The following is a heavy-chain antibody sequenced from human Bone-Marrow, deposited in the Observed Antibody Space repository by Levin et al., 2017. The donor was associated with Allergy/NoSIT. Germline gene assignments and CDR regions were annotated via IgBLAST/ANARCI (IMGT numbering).Heavy chain of an antibody. V-gene: IGHV4-4*07. D-gene: IGHD3/OR15-3a*01. CDR3: ARGLRDDRGHLDFNWFDL. Sequence: PSETLSLTCTVSGGSISDYWWTWIRHPAGKGLEWIGRIYGSGTTRYNPSLASRLTMSVDTSKNHFSLDLNSVTAADTAVYYCARGLRDDRGHLDFNWFDLWGKGALVTVSS. CDR1: GGSISDYW. CDR2: IYGSGTT. J-gene: IGHJ5*02.